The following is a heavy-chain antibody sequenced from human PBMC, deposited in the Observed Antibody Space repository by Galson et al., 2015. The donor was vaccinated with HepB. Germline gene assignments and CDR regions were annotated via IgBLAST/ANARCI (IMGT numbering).Heavy chain of an antibody. J-gene: IGHJ6*03. V-gene: IGHV4-59*01. CDR3: ASKSAYYYGSGIDYMDV. CDR1: GGSISSYY. D-gene: IGHD3-10*01. CDR2: IYYSGST. Sequence: QVQLQESGPGLVKPSETLSLTCTVSGGSISSYYWSWIRQPPGKGLEWIGYIYYSGSTNYNPSLKSRVTISVDTSKNQFSLKLSSVTAADTAVYYCASKSAYYYGSGIDYMDVWGKGTTVTVSS.